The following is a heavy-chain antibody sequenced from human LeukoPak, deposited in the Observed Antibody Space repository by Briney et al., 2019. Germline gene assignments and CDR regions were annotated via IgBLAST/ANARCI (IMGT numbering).Heavy chain of an antibody. D-gene: IGHD3-22*01. Sequence: GGSLRLSCAASAFTFSDYYMSWIRQAPGKGLEWVSYISSSGSTIYYADSVKGRFTISRDNAKNSLYLQMNSLRAEDTAVYYCARVRLPTRYYYDSSGYYFDYWGQGTLVTVSS. CDR2: ISSSGSTI. CDR3: ARVRLPTRYYYDSSGYYFDY. J-gene: IGHJ4*02. CDR1: AFTFSDYY. V-gene: IGHV3-11*01.